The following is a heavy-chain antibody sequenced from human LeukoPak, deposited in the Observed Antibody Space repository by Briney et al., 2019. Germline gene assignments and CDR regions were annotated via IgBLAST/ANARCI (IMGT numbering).Heavy chain of an antibody. V-gene: IGHV1-18*01. CDR2: ISAYNGNT. D-gene: IGHD3-22*01. J-gene: IGHJ4*02. Sequence: RASVKVSCKASGYTFTSYGISWVRQAPGQGLEWMGWISAYNGNTNYAQKLQGRVTMTTDTSTSTAYMELRSLRSDDTAVYYCARDPGRYDSSGYCHLYWGQGTLVTVSS. CDR3: ARDPGRYDSSGYCHLY. CDR1: GYTFTSYG.